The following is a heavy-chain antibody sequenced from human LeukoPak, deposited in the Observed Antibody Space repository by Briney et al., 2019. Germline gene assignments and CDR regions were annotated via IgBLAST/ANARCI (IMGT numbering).Heavy chain of an antibody. V-gene: IGHV3-23*01. CDR1: GFTFSDYS. CDR2: ISGSGGST. Sequence: GGSVRLSCAASGFTFSDYSMSWVRQALGKGLEWVSAISGSGGSTYYADSVKGRFTISRDNSKNTLYLQMNSLRAEDTAVYYCAKLTMVRGVIFDQMYYFDYWGQGTLVTVSS. J-gene: IGHJ4*02. D-gene: IGHD3-10*01. CDR3: AKLTMVRGVIFDQMYYFDY.